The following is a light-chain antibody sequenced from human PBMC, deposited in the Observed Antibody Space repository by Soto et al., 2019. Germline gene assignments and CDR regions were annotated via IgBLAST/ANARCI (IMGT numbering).Light chain of an antibody. CDR2: GAS. CDR3: QQYLSSPQT. CDR1: QSVSSSY. V-gene: IGKV3-20*01. Sequence: MVLTLSAGTLSLSPGERAALSCRASQSVSSSYLAWYQQIPGQAPRLLIYGASSRATGIPDRFSGSGSGTDFTLTISRLEPEDSAVYYCQQYLSSPQTFGQGTKVDIK. J-gene: IGKJ1*01.